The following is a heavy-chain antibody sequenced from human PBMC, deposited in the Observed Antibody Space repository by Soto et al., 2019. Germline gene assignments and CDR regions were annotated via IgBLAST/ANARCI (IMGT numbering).Heavy chain of an antibody. V-gene: IGHV4-61*01. CDR2: VYYSGST. CDR1: GGSVSSVSDY. J-gene: IGHJ4*02. D-gene: IGHD6-6*01. Sequence: QVQLQESGPGLVKPSETLSLTCTVSGGSVSSVSDYWSWIRQPPGKGLEWIGYVYYSGSTNYNPSLKSRVTISVDTSKNQFSLKLSSVIAADTAMYYCARVPRSIAARFDYWGQGTLVTVSS. CDR3: ARVPRSIAARFDY.